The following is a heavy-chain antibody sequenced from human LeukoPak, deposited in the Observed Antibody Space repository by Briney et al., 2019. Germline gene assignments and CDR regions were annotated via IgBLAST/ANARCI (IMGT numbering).Heavy chain of an antibody. CDR1: GFTFSSYW. CDR2: INSDGSST. V-gene: IGHV3-74*01. CDR3: ARGTGYSVFDS. J-gene: IGHJ3*02. Sequence: PGGSLRLSCAASGFTFSSYWMHWVRQAPGKGLVWVSRINSDGSSTSYADSVKGRFTISRDNAKNTLYLQMNSLRAEDTPVYYCARGTGYSVFDSWGQGKMFTASP. D-gene: IGHD1-26*01.